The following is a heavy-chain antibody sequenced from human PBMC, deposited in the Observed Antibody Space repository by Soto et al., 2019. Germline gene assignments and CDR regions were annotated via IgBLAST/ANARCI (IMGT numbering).Heavy chain of an antibody. Sequence: GGSLRLSCAASGFTFSSYAMSWVRQAPGKGLEWVSAISGSGGSTYYADSVKGRFTISRDNSKNTLYLQMISLRAEDAAVYYCSKDQGLWGGRDSFDNWGQGTMVTVSS. CDR1: GFTFSSYA. CDR3: SKDQGLWGGRDSFDN. CDR2: ISGSGGST. D-gene: IGHD7-27*01. V-gene: IGHV3-23*01. J-gene: IGHJ3*02.